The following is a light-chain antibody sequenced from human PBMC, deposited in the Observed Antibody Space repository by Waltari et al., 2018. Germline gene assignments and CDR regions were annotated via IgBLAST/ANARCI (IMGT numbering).Light chain of an antibody. J-gene: IGKJ4*01. V-gene: IGKV2-28*01. CDR1: QSLLHSNGYNY. CDR2: LGS. CDR3: MQALQTRLT. Sequence: DIVMTQSPLSLPVTPGEPASISCRSSQSLLHSNGYNYLDWYLQKPGQSPQLLIYLGSNRASGVPDMCSGSGSGTDFTLKISRVEAEDVGVYYCMQALQTRLTFGGGTKVEIK.